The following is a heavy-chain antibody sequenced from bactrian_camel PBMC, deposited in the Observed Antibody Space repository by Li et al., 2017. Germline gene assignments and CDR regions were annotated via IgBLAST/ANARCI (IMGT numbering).Heavy chain of an antibody. CDR3: VTAYGYGDRVRSEVT. D-gene: IGHD2*01. CDR2: INSVDDT. V-gene: IGHV3S25*01. J-gene: IGHJ4*01. CDR1: GFTFSTYL. Sequence: QVQLVESGGGLVQPGGSLRLSCAASGFTFSTYLINWVRQIPGKGLEWVSTINSVDDTYYADSVKGRFTISRDNAKDTVYLQMNSLKPEDTAVYYCVTAYGYGDRVRSEVTWGQGTQVTVS.